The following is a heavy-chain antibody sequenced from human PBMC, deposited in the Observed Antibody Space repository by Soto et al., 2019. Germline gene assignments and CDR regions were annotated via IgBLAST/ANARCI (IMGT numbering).Heavy chain of an antibody. CDR3: ARDVGIAVAGTVGSDY. D-gene: IGHD6-19*01. J-gene: IGHJ4*02. Sequence: GASVKVSCKASGYTFTSYGISWVRQAPGQGLEWMGWISAYNGNTNYAQKLQGRVTMTTDTSTSTAYMELRSLRSDDTAVYYCARDVGIAVAGTVGSDYWGQGTLVTVSS. CDR1: GYTFTSYG. CDR2: ISAYNGNT. V-gene: IGHV1-18*01.